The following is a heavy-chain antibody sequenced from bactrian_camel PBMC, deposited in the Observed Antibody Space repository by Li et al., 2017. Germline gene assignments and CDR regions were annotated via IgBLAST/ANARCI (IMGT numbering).Heavy chain of an antibody. CDR3: GSVEVVPAFSGGGD. J-gene: IGHJ4*01. V-gene: IGHV3S55*01. CDR2: TGGGRT. Sequence: QLVESGGGSVQAGGSLRLSCAASGRTERNLCMVWSRQTPGKEREGVATTGGGRTCYGDSVKGRFTISQDNAKNTLYLQMNSLKPEDTAVYYCGSVEVVPAFSGGGDWGQGTQVTVS. D-gene: IGHD7*01. CDR1: GRTERNLC.